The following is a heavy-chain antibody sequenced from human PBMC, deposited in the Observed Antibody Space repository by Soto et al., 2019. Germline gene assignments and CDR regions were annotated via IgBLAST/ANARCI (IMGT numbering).Heavy chain of an antibody. Sequence: TGGFLRLSCAASGVTFIDHYMDWVRQAPGKGLEWVGRTRNKANSYTTEYAASVKGRFTISRDDSKNSLYLQMNSLKTEDTAVYYCARENYDFWSGSYYYYYYMDVWGKGTTVTVSS. CDR3: ARENYDFWSGSYYYYYYMDV. J-gene: IGHJ6*03. V-gene: IGHV3-72*01. D-gene: IGHD3-3*01. CDR1: GVTFIDHY. CDR2: TRNKANSYTT.